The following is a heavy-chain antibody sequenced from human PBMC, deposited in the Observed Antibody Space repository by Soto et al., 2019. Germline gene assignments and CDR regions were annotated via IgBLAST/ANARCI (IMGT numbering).Heavy chain of an antibody. CDR3: ARDAKSGYSNGGGGYDY. CDR2: IGTSGDT. V-gene: IGHV3-13*01. J-gene: IGHJ4*02. D-gene: IGHD4-4*01. CDR1: GFSFSIYD. Sequence: PGGSLRLSCAASGFSFSIYDMHWVRQPTGKGLEWVSAIGTSGDTYYADSVKGRFTISREDAKNSLYLQMNSLRAEDTAVYYCARDAKSGYSNGGGGYDYWGQATLVTVSS.